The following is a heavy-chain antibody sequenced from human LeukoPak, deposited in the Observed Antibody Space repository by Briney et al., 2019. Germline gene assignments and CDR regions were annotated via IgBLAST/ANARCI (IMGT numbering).Heavy chain of an antibody. Sequence: SETLSLTCTVSGGSIRSSYYYWGWIRQPPGKGLEWIGSIYDSGSTYYNPSLKSRVTMSIDTSKNLFSLKASSMTAADTAVYYCARDGNQPWFDYWGQGTLVTVSS. J-gene: IGHJ4*02. CDR1: GGSIRSSYYY. CDR2: IYDSGST. CDR3: ARDGNQPWFDY. V-gene: IGHV4-39*07. D-gene: IGHD1-14*01.